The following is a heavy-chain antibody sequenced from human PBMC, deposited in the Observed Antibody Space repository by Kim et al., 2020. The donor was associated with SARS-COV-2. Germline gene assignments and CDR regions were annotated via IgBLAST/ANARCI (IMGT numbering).Heavy chain of an antibody. V-gene: IGHV3-30*18. CDR1: GFTFSSYG. D-gene: IGHD3-10*01. CDR3: AKESGSGSYYAWTYYYYGMDV. Sequence: GGSLRLSCAASGFTFSSYGMHCVRQAPGKGLEWVAVISYDGSNKYYADSVKGRFTISRDNSKNTLYLQMNSLRAEDTAVYYCAKESGSGSYYAWTYYYYGMDVWGQRTTVTVSS. CDR2: ISYDGSNK. J-gene: IGHJ6*02.